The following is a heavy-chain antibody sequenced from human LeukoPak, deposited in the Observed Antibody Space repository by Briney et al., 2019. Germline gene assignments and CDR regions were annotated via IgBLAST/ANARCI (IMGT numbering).Heavy chain of an antibody. CDR3: ARQFYGSGSFSEYFQH. J-gene: IGHJ1*01. V-gene: IGHV1-69*05. Sequence: SVKVSCKASGGTFSSYAISWVRQAPGQGLEWMGRIIPIFGTANYAQKFQGRVTITTDGSTSTAYMELSSLRSEDTAVYYCARQFYGSGSFSEYFQHWGQGTLVTVSS. D-gene: IGHD3-10*01. CDR2: IIPIFGTA. CDR1: GGTFSSYA.